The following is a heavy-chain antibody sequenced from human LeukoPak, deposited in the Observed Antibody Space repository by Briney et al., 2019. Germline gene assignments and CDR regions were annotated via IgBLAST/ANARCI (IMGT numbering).Heavy chain of an antibody. D-gene: IGHD1-1*01. V-gene: IGHV3-7*01. CDR1: GFTFSSYW. CDR3: ARELEEGSTILTGAFDI. J-gene: IGHJ3*02. Sequence: GGSLRLSCAASGFTFSSYWMSWVRQAPGKGLEWVANIKQDGSEKYYVDSVKGRFTISRDNAKNSLYLQMNSLRAEDTAVYYCARELEEGSTILTGAFDIWGQGTMVTVS. CDR2: IKQDGSEK.